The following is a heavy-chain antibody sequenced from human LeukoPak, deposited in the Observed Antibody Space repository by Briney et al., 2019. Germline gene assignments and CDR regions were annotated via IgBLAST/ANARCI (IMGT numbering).Heavy chain of an antibody. CDR2: IYYSGST. V-gene: IGHV4-59*01. Sequence: SETLSLTCTVSGGSISSYYWSWIRQPPGKGLEWIGYIYYSGSTNYNPSLKSRVTISVDTSKNQLSLKLSSVTAADTAVYYCASRFRGVINYWGQGTLVTVSS. J-gene: IGHJ4*02. CDR3: ASRFRGVINY. CDR1: GGSISSYY. D-gene: IGHD3-10*01.